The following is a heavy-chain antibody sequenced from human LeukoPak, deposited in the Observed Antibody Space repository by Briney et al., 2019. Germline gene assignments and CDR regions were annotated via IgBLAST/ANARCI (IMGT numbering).Heavy chain of an antibody. CDR2: IYYSGST. Sequence: SETLSLTCTVSGGSFSSGTYYWSWIRQPPGKGLEWIGYIYYSGSTNYNPSLKSRVTISVDTSKNQFSLKLSSVTAADTAVYYCARDRQHSSGRYGYYFDYWGQGTLVTVSS. CDR1: GGSFSSGTYY. J-gene: IGHJ4*02. CDR3: ARDRQHSSGRYGYYFDY. D-gene: IGHD6-19*01. V-gene: IGHV4-61*01.